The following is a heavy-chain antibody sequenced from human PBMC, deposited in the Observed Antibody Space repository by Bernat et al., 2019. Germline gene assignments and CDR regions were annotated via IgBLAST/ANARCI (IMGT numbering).Heavy chain of an antibody. J-gene: IGHJ6*02. V-gene: IGHV3-23*01. Sequence: EVQLLESGGGLVQPGGSLRLSCAASGFTFSSYAMSWVRQAPGKGLEWVSAISGSGGSTYYADSVKGRLTISRDNSKNTLYLQMNSLRAEDTAVYYCARDITELLWFGEGGYGMDVWGQGTTVTVSS. CDR3: ARDITELLWFGEGGYGMDV. CDR2: ISGSGGST. CDR1: GFTFSSYA. D-gene: IGHD3-10*01.